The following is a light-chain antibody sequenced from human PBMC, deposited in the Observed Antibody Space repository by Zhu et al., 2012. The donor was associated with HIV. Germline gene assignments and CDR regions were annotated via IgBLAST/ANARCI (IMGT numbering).Light chain of an antibody. CDR3: QQRSNWPRT. Sequence: EIVLTQSPGTLSLSPGERATLSCRASQSVSSSYLAWYQQKPGQAPRLLIYGASSRATGIPDRFTASGSGTDFSLAISSLDPEDFAVYYCQQRSNWPRTFGQGTKV. J-gene: IGKJ1*01. CDR1: QSVSSSY. V-gene: IGKV3D-20*02. CDR2: GAS.